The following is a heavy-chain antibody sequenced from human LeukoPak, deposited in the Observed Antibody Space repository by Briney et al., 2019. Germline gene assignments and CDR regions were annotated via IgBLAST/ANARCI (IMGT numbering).Heavy chain of an antibody. V-gene: IGHV1-2*02. CDR1: GYTFTGYY. CDR2: INPNSGGS. D-gene: IGHD6-19*01. Sequence: ASVTVSCKPSGYTFTGYYMHWVRQAPGQGLEWMGWINPNSGGSNYAQKFQGRVTMTRDTSISTAYMELSSLRSDDTAVYYCATRVVAGIPYYFDYWGQGTLVTVSS. CDR3: ATRVVAGIPYYFDY. J-gene: IGHJ4*02.